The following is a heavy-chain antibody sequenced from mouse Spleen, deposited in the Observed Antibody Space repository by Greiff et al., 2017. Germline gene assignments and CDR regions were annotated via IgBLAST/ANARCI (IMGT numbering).Heavy chain of an antibody. CDR3: ARHGNYPYYAMDY. CDR2: INPNNGGT. D-gene: IGHD2-1*01. V-gene: IGHV1-26*01. Sequence: EVQLQQSGPELVKHGASVKISCKASGYTFTDYYMNWVKQSHGKSLEWIGDINPNNGGTSYNQKFKGKATLTVDKSSSTAYMELRSLTSEDSAVYYCARHGNYPYYAMDYWGQGTSVTVSS. CDR1: GYTFTDYY. J-gene: IGHJ4*01.